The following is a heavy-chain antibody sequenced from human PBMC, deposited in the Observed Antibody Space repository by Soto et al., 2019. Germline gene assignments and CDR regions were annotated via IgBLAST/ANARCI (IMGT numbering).Heavy chain of an antibody. CDR3: ARSITVLRGVTRSYYYYGMDV. V-gene: IGHV3-23*01. J-gene: IGHJ6*02. CDR2: ISGSGGST. Sequence: LRLSCAASGFTFNTYAMTWVRQAPGKGLEWVSGISGSGGSTYYADSVKGRFTISRDNSKNTLYLQMNSLRAEDTAVYYCARSITVLRGVTRSYYYYGMDVWGQGPTVTVYS. CDR1: GFTFNTYA. D-gene: IGHD3-10*01.